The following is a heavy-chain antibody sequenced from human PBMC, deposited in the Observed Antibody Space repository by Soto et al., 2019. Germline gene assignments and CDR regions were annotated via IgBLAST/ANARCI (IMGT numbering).Heavy chain of an antibody. CDR1: GGSISSSSYY. CDR2: IYYSGST. Sequence: SETLSLTCTVSGGSISSSSYYWGWIRQPPGKGLEWIGSIYYSGSTYYNPSLKSRVTISVDTSKNQFSLKLSSVTAADTAVYYCARLRMVRGVIIWFDPWGQGTLVTVSS. CDR3: ARLRMVRGVIIWFDP. D-gene: IGHD3-10*01. J-gene: IGHJ5*02. V-gene: IGHV4-39*01.